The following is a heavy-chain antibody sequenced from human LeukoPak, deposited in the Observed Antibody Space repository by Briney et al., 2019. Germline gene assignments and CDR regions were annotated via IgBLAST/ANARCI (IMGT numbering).Heavy chain of an antibody. CDR1: GFTFSSYS. J-gene: IGHJ6*03. CDR3: AREQYYYGSGRTYYYMDV. Sequence: PGGSLRLSCAASGFTFSSYSMNWVRQAPGKGLEWVSSISSSSSYIYYADSVKGRFTISRDNAKNSLYLQMNSLRAEDTAVYYCAREQYYYGSGRTYYYMDVWGKGTTVTVSS. D-gene: IGHD3-10*01. V-gene: IGHV3-21*01. CDR2: ISSSSSYI.